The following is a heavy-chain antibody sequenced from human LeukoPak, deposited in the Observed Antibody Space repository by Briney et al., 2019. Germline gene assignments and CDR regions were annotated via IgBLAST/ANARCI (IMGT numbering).Heavy chain of an antibody. V-gene: IGHV3-74*01. CDR2: INSDGSST. J-gene: IGHJ4*02. CDR3: ARVNMGSGWYDY. Sequence: TGGSLRLSCAASDFNFITYAMSWVRQVPGKGLVWVSRINSDGSSTSYADSVKGRFTISRDNAKNTLYLQMNSLRAEDTAPYYCARVNMGSGWYDYWGQGTLVTVSS. CDR1: DFNFITYA. D-gene: IGHD6-19*01.